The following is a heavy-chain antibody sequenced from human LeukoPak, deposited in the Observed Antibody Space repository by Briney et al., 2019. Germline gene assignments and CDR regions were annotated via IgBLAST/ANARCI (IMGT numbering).Heavy chain of an antibody. D-gene: IGHD1-26*01. J-gene: IGHJ4*02. CDR3: ARSYRIVGALYYFDY. CDR1: GYSFTSYW. V-gene: IGHV5-51*01. Sequence: GESLKISGKGSGYSFTSYWIGWVRQMPGKGLEWMGIIYPGDSDTRYSPSFQGQVTISADKSISTAYLQWSSLKASDTAMYYCARSYRIVGALYYFDYWGQGTLVTVSS. CDR2: IYPGDSDT.